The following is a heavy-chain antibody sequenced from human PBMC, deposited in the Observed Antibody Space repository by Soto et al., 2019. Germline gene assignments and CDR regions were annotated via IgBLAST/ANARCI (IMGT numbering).Heavy chain of an antibody. V-gene: IGHV4-61*01. CDR2: ISSSGAT. CDR1: GDSVTSDSYY. J-gene: IGHJ4*02. CDR3: ARDIRGYSRAFDY. Sequence: SDTLSLTCTVSGDSVTSDSYYWTWIRQPPWKGLEWIGYISSSGATKYNPSLKSRVTISLDTSSNQLSLKLTSVTAADTAVYYCARDIRGYSRAFDYWGQGXLVTVSS. D-gene: IGHD5-18*01.